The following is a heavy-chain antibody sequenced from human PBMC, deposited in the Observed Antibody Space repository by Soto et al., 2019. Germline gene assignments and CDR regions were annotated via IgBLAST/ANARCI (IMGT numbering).Heavy chain of an antibody. D-gene: IGHD2-2*01. CDR1: GFTFSSYA. Sequence: GGSLRLSCAASGFTFSSYAMSWVRQAPGKGLEWVSAISGSGGSTYYADSVKGRFTISRDNSKNTLYLQMNSLRAEDTAVYYCASSRVVVPAANFDAFDIWGQGTMVTVSS. CDR3: ASSRVVVPAANFDAFDI. J-gene: IGHJ3*02. CDR2: ISGSGGST. V-gene: IGHV3-23*01.